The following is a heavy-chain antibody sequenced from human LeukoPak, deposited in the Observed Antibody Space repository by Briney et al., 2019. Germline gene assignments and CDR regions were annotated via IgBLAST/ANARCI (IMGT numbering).Heavy chain of an antibody. Sequence: SQTLSLTCTVSGGSISRGSYYWSWIRQPAGKGLEWIGRIYTSGSTNYNPSLKSRVTISVDTSKNQFSLKLSSVTAADTAVYYCASSYYDFWSGYLSWGQGTLVTVSS. D-gene: IGHD3-3*01. J-gene: IGHJ4*02. CDR3: ASSYYDFWSGYLS. CDR2: IYTSGST. V-gene: IGHV4-61*02. CDR1: GGSISRGSYY.